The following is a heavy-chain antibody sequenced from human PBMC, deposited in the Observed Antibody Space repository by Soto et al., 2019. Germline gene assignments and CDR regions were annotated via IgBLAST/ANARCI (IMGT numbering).Heavy chain of an antibody. CDR2: IWYDGSNK. D-gene: IGHD3-22*01. V-gene: IGHV3-33*01. J-gene: IGHJ4*02. CDR3: ARDEYKDYYDSSGYCDY. CDR1: GFTFSSYG. Sequence: LRLSCAASGFTFSSYGMHWVRQAPGKGLEWVAVIWYDGSNKYYADSVKGRFTISRDNSKNTLYLQMNSLRAEDTAVYYCARDEYKDYYDSSGYCDYWGQGTLVTVSS.